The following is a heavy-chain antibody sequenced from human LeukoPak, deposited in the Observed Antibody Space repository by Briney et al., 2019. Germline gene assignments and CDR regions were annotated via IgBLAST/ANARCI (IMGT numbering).Heavy chain of an antibody. CDR2: IFSSGNT. CDR3: ARGGYSHGYQGYYFDY. Sequence: SQTLSLTCTVSGGSISSGNYYWSWVRQPAGKGLEWIGRIFSSGNTNYNPSLKSRVTMSIDTSKSQFSLKLTSVTAADTAVYYCARGGYSHGYQGYYFDYWGQGTLVTVSS. V-gene: IGHV4-61*02. D-gene: IGHD5-18*01. CDR1: GGSISSGNYY. J-gene: IGHJ4*02.